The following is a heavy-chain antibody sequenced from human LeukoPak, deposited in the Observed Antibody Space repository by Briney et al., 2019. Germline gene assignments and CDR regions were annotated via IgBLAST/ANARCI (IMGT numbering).Heavy chain of an antibody. Sequence: PGGSLRLSCAASGFTFSDYAMSWVRHASGRGLEWVSAISGSGGSTYYADSVKGRFTISRDNSKNTLYLQMNSLRAEDTAVYYCATVFSSSNEFFDYWGQGALVTVSS. V-gene: IGHV3-23*01. CDR3: ATVFSSSNEFFDY. J-gene: IGHJ4*02. CDR2: ISGSGGST. CDR1: GFTFSDYA. D-gene: IGHD2-2*01.